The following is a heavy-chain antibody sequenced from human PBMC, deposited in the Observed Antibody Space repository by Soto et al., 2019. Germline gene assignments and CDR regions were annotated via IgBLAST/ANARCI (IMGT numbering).Heavy chain of an antibody. V-gene: IGHV3-30-3*01. J-gene: IGHJ3*02. D-gene: IGHD3-3*02. CDR2: ISYDGSNK. CDR1: GFTFINYA. Sequence: GGSLRLSCAASGFTFINYAMHWVRQAPGKGLEWVAVISYDGSNKYYADSVKGRFTISRDNSKNTMYLQMNSLSAEDTAVYYCATLASPPGFDIWGQGTMVT. CDR3: ATLASPPGFDI.